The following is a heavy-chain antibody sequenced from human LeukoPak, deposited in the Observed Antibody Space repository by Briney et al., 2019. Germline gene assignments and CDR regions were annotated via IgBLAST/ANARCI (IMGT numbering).Heavy chain of an antibody. V-gene: IGHV1-2*02. J-gene: IGHJ3*02. CDR2: ITPNSGDT. Sequence: ASVTVSCKASGYTFTAYFIHWLRQAPGQGLEWMGWITPNSGDTNFAQKFQGRVIMTRDTSTTTAYMELNSLTSYDTALYYCARGSLTGVDGVVPRAFVIWGQGTMVTVSS. CDR3: ARGSLTGVDGVVPRAFVI. D-gene: IGHD3-3*01. CDR1: GYTFTAYF.